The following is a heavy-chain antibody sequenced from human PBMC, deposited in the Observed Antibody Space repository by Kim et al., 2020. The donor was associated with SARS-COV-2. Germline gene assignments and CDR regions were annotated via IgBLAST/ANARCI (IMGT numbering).Heavy chain of an antibody. J-gene: IGHJ6*02. V-gene: IGHV3-23*01. Sequence: ADSLKGRLTNSTDTSKNTLYLQMNDLRGEDTAVYYCAKGSGFDYYSGMDVWGQGTTVTVSS. CDR3: AKGSGFDYYSGMDV. D-gene: IGHD3-10*01.